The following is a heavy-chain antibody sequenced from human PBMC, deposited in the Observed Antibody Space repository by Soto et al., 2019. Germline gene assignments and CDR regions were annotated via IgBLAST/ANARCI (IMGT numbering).Heavy chain of an antibody. CDR2: IIPIFGTA. J-gene: IGHJ4*02. V-gene: IGHV1-69*06. CDR1: GGTFSSYA. Sequence: SVKVSCKASGGTFSSYAISWVRQAPGQGLEWMGGIIPIFGTANYAQKFQGRVTITADKSTSTAYMELSSLRSEDTAVYYCARDVWRGVDTAMVTAFDYWGQGTLVTVSS. CDR3: ARDVWRGVDTAMVTAFDY. D-gene: IGHD5-18*01.